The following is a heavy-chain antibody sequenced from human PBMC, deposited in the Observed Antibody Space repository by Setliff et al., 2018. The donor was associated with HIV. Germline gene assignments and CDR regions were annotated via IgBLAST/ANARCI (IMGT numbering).Heavy chain of an antibody. V-gene: IGHV4-39*07. Sequence: SETLSLACTVSGGSIRSSSHYWGWIRQPPGKGLEWIGSLYYSGSTYNNPSLKSRLTISVDTSKNQFSLKLSSVTAADTAVYYCAREGDIGVVRGVIYFDYWGQGTLVTAPQ. CDR3: AREGDIGVVRGVIYFDY. J-gene: IGHJ4*02. CDR2: LYYSGST. D-gene: IGHD3-10*01. CDR1: GGSIRSSSHY.